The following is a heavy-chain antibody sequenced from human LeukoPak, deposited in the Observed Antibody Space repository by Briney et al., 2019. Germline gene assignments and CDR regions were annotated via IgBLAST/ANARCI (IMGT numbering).Heavy chain of an antibody. CDR2: MNPSSGHT. V-gene: IGHV1-8*01. D-gene: IGHD1-1*01. CDR1: GYTFTSYD. CDR3: ARSNWKEASLDS. J-gene: IGHJ4*02. Sequence: ASVKVSCKASGYTFTSYDINWVRQATGQGLEWVGWMNPSSGHTGYVQKLQGRVTMTKNTSINTAYMELSSLKSDDTAVYYCARSNWKEASLDSWGQGTLVTVSS.